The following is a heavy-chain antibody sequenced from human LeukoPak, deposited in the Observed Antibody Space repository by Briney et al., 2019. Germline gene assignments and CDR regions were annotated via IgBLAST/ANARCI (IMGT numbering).Heavy chain of an antibody. CDR3: ARGVGSSWPGWFDP. CDR2: ISHSGRTI. J-gene: IGHJ5*02. D-gene: IGHD6-13*01. CDR1: GFTFSNYE. V-gene: IGHV3-48*03. Sequence: GGSLRLSCAASGFTFSNYELNWVRQAPGKGLEWVSYISHSGRTIYSADSVKGRFTISRDNAKNSLYLQMNSLRAEDTAVYYCARGVGSSWPGWFDPWGQGTLVSVSS.